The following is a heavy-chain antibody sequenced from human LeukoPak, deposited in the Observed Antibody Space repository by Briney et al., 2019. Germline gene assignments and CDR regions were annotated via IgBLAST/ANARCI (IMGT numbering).Heavy chain of an antibody. CDR3: ARDRSEEAHYYNSSGFDY. D-gene: IGHD3-22*01. CDR2: TYFRSKWYN. V-gene: IGHV6-1*01. CDR1: GDSISSYSAA. J-gene: IGHJ4*02. Sequence: SQTLSVTCVISGDSISSYSAAWNWIRQSPSRGLEWLGRTYFRSKWYNDYAESVKSRLTINPDTSKNQFSLHLNSVTPEDTAVYYCARDRSEEAHYYNSSGFDYWGQGALVTVPS.